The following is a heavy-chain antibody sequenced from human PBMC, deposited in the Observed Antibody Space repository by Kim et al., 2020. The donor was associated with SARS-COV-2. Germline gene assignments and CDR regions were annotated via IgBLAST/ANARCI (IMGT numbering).Heavy chain of an antibody. D-gene: IGHD6-6*01. CDR2: ISWNSGNI. CDR1: GFTFEEYA. Sequence: GGSLRLSCAASGFTFEEYAMHWVRQGPGKGLEWVSGISWNSGNIEYAASVKGRFTVFRDNTKRSLYLEMNSLSPEDTGFYYCVKDHVSGIAEVGFRWAEYWGQGTLVTVSS. V-gene: IGHV3-9*01. J-gene: IGHJ4*02. CDR3: VKDHVSGIAEVGFRWAEY.